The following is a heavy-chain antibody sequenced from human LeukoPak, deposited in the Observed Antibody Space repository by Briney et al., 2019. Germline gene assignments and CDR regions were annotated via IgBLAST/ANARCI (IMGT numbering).Heavy chain of an antibody. CDR3: AKDQVYDFWSGFPYYYYYGMDV. D-gene: IGHD3-3*01. V-gene: IGHV3-23*01. J-gene: IGHJ6*02. CDR1: GFVFRSYA. CDR2: ISGSGGST. Sequence: GGSLRLSCAASGFVFRSYAMSWVRQAPGKGLEWVSAISGSGGSTYYADSVKGRFTISRDNSKNTLYLQMNSLRAEDTAVYYCAKDQVYDFWSGFPYYYYYGMDVWGQGTTVTVSS.